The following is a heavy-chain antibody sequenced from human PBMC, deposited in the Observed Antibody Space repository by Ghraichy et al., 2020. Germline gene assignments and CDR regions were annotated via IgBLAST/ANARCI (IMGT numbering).Heavy chain of an antibody. CDR2: IYYSGST. CDR3: ARVFKDPNYYDSSGYYFGAFDI. J-gene: IGHJ3*02. D-gene: IGHD3-22*01. CDR1: GGSISSGGYY. V-gene: IGHV4-31*03. Sequence: SETLSLTCTVSGGSISSGGYYWSWIRQHPGKGLEWIGYIYYSGSTYYNPSLKSRVTISVDTSKNQFSLKLSSVTAADTAVYYCARVFKDPNYYDSSGYYFGAFDIWGQGTMVTVSS.